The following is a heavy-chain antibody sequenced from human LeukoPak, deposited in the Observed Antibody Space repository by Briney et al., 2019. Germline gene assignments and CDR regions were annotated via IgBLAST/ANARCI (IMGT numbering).Heavy chain of an antibody. CDR1: GFTFSNYA. V-gene: IGHV3-74*01. J-gene: IGHJ4*02. Sequence: PGGSLRLSCAASGFTFSNYAMNWVRQLPGKGLVWVSRIHRDGSSTNYADSVKGRFTISRDNAKNTLYLQVNSLRAEDTAIYYCARARPDGASYFDYWGQGILVTVSS. D-gene: IGHD3-10*01. CDR3: ARARPDGASYFDY. CDR2: IHRDGSST.